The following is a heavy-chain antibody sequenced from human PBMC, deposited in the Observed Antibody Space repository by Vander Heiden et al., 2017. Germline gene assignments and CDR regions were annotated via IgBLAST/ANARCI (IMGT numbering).Heavy chain of an antibody. V-gene: IGHV3-33*01. D-gene: IGHD6-13*01. J-gene: IGHJ6*02. CDR2: IWYDGSNE. Sequence: QVQLVESGGGVVQPGRALRLPCAAPGFTFSSYGRQWVRQAPGKGLEWVAVIWYDGSNEYYADSVKGRFTISRDNSKNTLYLQMNSLRAEDTAVYYCARYEQQLNNGMDVWGQGTTVTVSS. CDR3: ARYEQQLNNGMDV. CDR1: GFTFSSYG.